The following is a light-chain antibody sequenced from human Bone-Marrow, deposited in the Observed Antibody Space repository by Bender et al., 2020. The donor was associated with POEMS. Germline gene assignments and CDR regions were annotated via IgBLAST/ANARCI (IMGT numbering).Light chain of an antibody. J-gene: IGLJ3*02. CDR2: NNE. CDR1: SSNMGAGYG. Sequence: QSVLTQPPSVSGAPGQTVTISCTGTSSNMGAGYGVNWYQQLPGTAPKLLIYNNEKRPSGGPDRISGSKSGNSASLAITGLQAEDEADYYCQSYDISLSGWVFGGGPKLTAL. CDR3: QSYDISLSGWV. V-gene: IGLV1-40*01.